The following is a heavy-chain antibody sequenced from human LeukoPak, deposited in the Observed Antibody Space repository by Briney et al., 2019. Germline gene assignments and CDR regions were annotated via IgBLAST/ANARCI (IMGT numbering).Heavy chain of an antibody. Sequence: SVKVSCKASGGTFRSYGITWVRQAPGQGLEFMGGFIPMFATANYAEKFQGRVTIAADESTSTAYMALSGLTSEDTAIYYCAREVLAATTSPGWAALDIWGQGTMVTVSS. V-gene: IGHV1-69*01. J-gene: IGHJ3*02. CDR3: AREVLAATTSPGWAALDI. CDR1: GGTFRSYG. CDR2: FIPMFATA. D-gene: IGHD1-26*01.